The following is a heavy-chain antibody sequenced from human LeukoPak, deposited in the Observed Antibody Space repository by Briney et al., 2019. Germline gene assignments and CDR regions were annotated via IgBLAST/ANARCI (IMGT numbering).Heavy chain of an antibody. D-gene: IGHD3-3*01. CDR3: AKGGGTRGGWSGYYFDYYYYYMDV. J-gene: IGHJ6*03. Sequence: ASVKVSCKASGYTFTSYDINWVRQATGQGLEWMGWMNPNSGNTGYAQKFQGRVTMTRNTSISTAYMELSSLRSEDTAVYYCAKGGGTRGGWSGYYFDYYYYYMDVWGKGTTVTVSS. CDR1: GYTFTSYD. CDR2: MNPNSGNT. V-gene: IGHV1-8*01.